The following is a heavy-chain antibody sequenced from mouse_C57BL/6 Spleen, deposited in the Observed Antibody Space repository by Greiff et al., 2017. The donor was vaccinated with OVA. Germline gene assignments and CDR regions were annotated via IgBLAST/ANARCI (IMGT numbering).Heavy chain of an antibody. CDR2: ISDGGSYT. Sequence: EVKLVESGGGLVKPGGSLKLSCAASGFTFSSYAMSWVRQTPEKRLEWVANISDGGSYTYYPANVQGRFTISRDTAKNNLYLQMSHLKSEDTAMYYCARDDYGSSYEDYYAMDYWGQGTSVTVSA. J-gene: IGHJ4*01. CDR3: ARDDYGSSYEDYYAMDY. D-gene: IGHD1-1*01. CDR1: GFTFSSYA. V-gene: IGHV5-4*01.